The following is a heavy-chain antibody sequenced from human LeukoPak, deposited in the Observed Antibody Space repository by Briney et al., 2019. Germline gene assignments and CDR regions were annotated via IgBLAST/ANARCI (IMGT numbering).Heavy chain of an antibody. D-gene: IGHD5-24*01. J-gene: IGHJ4*02. CDR1: GFTFSSYV. Sequence: GGSLRLSCSVSGFTFSSYVMHWVRQAPGGGLEYVSAISSHGGATYYADSVKGRFIISRDNSKNTLYLQMTSLRTEDTAVYYCVTDLDLNSPIDSWGQGTLVTVSS. CDR3: VTDLDLNSPIDS. V-gene: IGHV3-64D*08. CDR2: ISSHGGAT.